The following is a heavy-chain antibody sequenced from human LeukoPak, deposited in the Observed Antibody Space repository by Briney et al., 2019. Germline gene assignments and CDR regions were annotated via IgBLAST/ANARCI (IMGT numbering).Heavy chain of an antibody. CDR2: IYHSGST. V-gene: IGHV4-38-2*02. J-gene: IGHJ4*02. Sequence: SETLSLTCTVSGYSISSGYYWGWTRQPPGKGLEWIGSIYHSGSTYYNPSLKSRVAISVDTSKNQFSLKLSSVTAADTAVYYCASRGNSDYWGQGTLVTVSS. CDR3: ASRGNSDY. CDR1: GYSISSGYY. D-gene: IGHD4-23*01.